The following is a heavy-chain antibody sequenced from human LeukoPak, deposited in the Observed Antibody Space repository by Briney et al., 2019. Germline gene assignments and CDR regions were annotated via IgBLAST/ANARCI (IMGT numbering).Heavy chain of an antibody. CDR2: MNPNSGNT. J-gene: IGHJ4*02. CDR3: ARVHYDILTGYSTFDY. CDR1: GYTFTSYY. Sequence: ASVKVSCKASGYTFTSYYMHWVRQATGQGLEWMGWMNPNSGNTGYAQKFQGRVTITRNTSISTAYMELSSLRSEDTAVYYCARVHYDILTGYSTFDYWGQGTLVTVSS. V-gene: IGHV1-8*03. D-gene: IGHD3-9*01.